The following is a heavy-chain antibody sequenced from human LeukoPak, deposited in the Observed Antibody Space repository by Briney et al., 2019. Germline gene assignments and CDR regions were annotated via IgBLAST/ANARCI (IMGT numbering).Heavy chain of an antibody. J-gene: IGHJ4*02. D-gene: IGHD4-17*01. CDR2: IYSGGST. CDR1: GFTLSSYA. CDR3: ARGNYGDYFHSDY. V-gene: IGHV3-66*01. Sequence: LSGGSLRLSCAASGFTLSSYAMSWVRQAPGKGLEWVSVIYSGGSTYYADSVKGRFTISRDNSKNTLYLQMNSLRAEDTAVYYCARGNYGDYFHSDYWGQGTLVTVSS.